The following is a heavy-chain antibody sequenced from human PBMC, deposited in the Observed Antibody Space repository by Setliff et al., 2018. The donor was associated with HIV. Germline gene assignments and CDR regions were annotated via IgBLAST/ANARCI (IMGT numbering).Heavy chain of an antibody. J-gene: IGHJ3*02. V-gene: IGHV3-48*03. D-gene: IGHD3-10*01. Sequence: PGGSLRLSCAASGFTFSNYEMNWVRQAPGKGLEWVSYISSSGTTIYYADSVKGRFTISRDNAKNSLYLQMNSLRAEDTAVYYCARNDKAVRFAFDIWGQGTMVTVSS. CDR1: GFTFSNYE. CDR2: ISSSGTTI. CDR3: ARNDKAVRFAFDI.